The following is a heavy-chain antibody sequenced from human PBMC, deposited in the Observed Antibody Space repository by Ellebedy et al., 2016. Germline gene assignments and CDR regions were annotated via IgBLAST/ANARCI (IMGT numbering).Heavy chain of an antibody. J-gene: IGHJ6*02. Sequence: GESLKISXAASGFTFSRYGMQWVRQAPGKGLEWVANIKQDGSEKYYVDSVKGRFTISRDNAKNSLYLQMNSLRAEDTAVYYCARDVVVAATYYYYYGMDVWGQGTTVTVSS. D-gene: IGHD2-15*01. CDR3: ARDVVVAATYYYYYGMDV. V-gene: IGHV3-7*03. CDR2: IKQDGSEK. CDR1: GFTFSRYG.